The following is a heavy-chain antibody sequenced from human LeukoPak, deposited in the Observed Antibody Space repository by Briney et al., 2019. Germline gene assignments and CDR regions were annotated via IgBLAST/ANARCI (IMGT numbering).Heavy chain of an antibody. CDR1: GFAFSIFA. D-gene: IGHD2-15*01. V-gene: IGHV3-23*01. CDR3: AKQGTGLYCSGGSCYFDY. Sequence: GGSLRLSCAASGFAFSIFAMTWVRQAPGKGLEWFSATSGSGDYTYYAGSVKGRFTISRDNSKNTLYVQMTSLRAEDTAVYYCAKQGTGLYCSGGSCYFDYWGQGTLVTVSS. CDR2: TSGSGDYT. J-gene: IGHJ4*02.